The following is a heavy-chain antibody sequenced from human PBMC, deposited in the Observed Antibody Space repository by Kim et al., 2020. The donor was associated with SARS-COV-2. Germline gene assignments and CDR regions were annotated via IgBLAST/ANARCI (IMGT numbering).Heavy chain of an antibody. V-gene: IGHV4-34*01. Sequence: LKSRVTISVDTSQNQFSLKLSSVTAADTAVYYCARGPRYSSSWSKGFDPWGQGTLVTVSS. D-gene: IGHD6-13*01. CDR3: ARGPRYSSSWSKGFDP. J-gene: IGHJ5*02.